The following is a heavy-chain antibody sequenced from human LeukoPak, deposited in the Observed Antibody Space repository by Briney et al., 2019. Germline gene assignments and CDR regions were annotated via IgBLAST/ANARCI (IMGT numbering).Heavy chain of an antibody. J-gene: IGHJ3*02. CDR1: GGTFSSYA. V-gene: IGHV1-69*13. CDR3: ARDMATYYDFRVRAFDI. Sequence: GASVKVSCKASGGTFSSYAISWVRQAPGQGLEWMGGIIPIFGTANYAQKFQGRVTITADESTSTAYMELSSLRSEDTAVYYCARDMATYYDFRVRAFDIWGQGTTVTVSS. CDR2: IIPIFGTA. D-gene: IGHD3-3*01.